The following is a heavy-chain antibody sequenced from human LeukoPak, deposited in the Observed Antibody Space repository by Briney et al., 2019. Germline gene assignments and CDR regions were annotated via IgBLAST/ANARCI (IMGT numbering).Heavy chain of an antibody. CDR2: INDYTGNT. J-gene: IGHJ6*02. CDR1: GFTFSNAW. D-gene: IGHD3-22*01. V-gene: IGHV4-34*01. CDR3: ARGRIAKIVVVHSFHYGMDV. Sequence: PGGSLRLSCAASGFTFSNAWMSWVRQAPGKGLEWIGEINDYTGNTNYNPSLNSRVSISLEKSKNQFSLELRSVTAADTAVYYCARGRIAKIVVVHSFHYGMDVWGQGTTVTVSS.